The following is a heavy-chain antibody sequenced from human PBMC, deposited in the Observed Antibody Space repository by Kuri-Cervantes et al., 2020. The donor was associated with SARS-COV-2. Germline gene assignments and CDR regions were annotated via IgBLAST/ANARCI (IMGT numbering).Heavy chain of an antibody. J-gene: IGHJ4*02. V-gene: IGHV4-59*08. D-gene: IGHD4-17*01. CDR2: IYYSGST. Sequence: SETLSLTCAVYGGSFSGYYWSWIRQPPGKGLEWIGYIYYSGSTNYNPSLKSRVTISVDTSKNQFSLKLSSVTAADTAVYYCARQATVSLVLFDYWGQGTLITFSS. CDR1: GGSFSGYY. CDR3: ARQATVSLVLFDY.